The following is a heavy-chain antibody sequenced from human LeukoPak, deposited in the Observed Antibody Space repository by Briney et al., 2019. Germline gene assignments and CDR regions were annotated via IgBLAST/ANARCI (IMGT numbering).Heavy chain of an antibody. V-gene: IGHV4-34*01. CDR2: INHSGST. CDR3: ARRGVVPAANV. Sequence: SETLSFTCAVYGGSFSGYYWSWFRQPPGRGLEWIGEINHSGSTNYNPSLKSRVTISVDTSKNQFSLKLSSVTAADTAVYYCARRGVVPAANVWGQGTLVTVSS. CDR1: GGSFSGYY. J-gene: IGHJ4*02. D-gene: IGHD2-2*01.